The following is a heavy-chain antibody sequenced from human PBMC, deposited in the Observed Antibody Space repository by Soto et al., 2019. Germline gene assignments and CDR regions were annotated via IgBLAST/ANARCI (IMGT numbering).Heavy chain of an antibody. Sequence: VGSLRLSCEASGFNFSHYAMHWVRQAPGKGLEWLAIISLEGSNKYSAKPVKDRFTISRDNSKSTLYLQMNSLRPEDTAVYYCAKDGATQVAARLLDSWGQGTPVTVSS. V-gene: IGHV3-30*18. CDR1: GFNFSHYA. CDR3: AKDGATQVAARLLDS. J-gene: IGHJ4*02. D-gene: IGHD6-19*01. CDR2: ISLEGSNK.